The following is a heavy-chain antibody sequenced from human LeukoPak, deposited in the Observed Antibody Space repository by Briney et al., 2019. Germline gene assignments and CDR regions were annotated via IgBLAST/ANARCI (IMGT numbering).Heavy chain of an antibody. CDR1: GGSFSGYY. J-gene: IGHJ4*02. Sequence: SETLSLTCAVYGGSFSGYYWSWIRQPPGKGLEWIGEINHSGGTNYNPSLKSRVTISVDTSKNQFSLKLSSVTAADTAVYYCARHRVGDYYDSSGYHFDYWGQGTLVTVSS. CDR2: INHSGGT. D-gene: IGHD3-22*01. V-gene: IGHV4-34*01. CDR3: ARHRVGDYYDSSGYHFDY.